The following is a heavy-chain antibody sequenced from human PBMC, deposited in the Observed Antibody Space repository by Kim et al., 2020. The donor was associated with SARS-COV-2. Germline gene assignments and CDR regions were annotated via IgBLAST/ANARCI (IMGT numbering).Heavy chain of an antibody. CDR3: AKDSGNFGDP. CDR1: GFTFDNYA. V-gene: IGHV3-43*02. J-gene: IGHJ5*02. D-gene: IGHD4-4*01. Sequence: GGSLRLSCATSGFTFDNYAIHWVRQTPGKGLEWLSLISCDGTDIYYAASVRGRFTISKDNSKNSLYLQMITLTTEDTAFYYCAKDSGNFGDP. CDR2: ISCDGTDI.